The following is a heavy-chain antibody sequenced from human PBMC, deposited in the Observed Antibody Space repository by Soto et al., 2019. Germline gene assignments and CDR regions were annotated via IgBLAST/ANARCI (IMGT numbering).Heavy chain of an antibody. CDR1: GGSISSYY. V-gene: IGHV4-59*08. D-gene: IGHD4-17*01. CDR2: IYYSGST. Sequence: SETLSLTCTVSGGSISSYYWSWIRQPPGKGLEWIGYIYYSGSTNSSPSLKSRVTISVDTSKNQFSLRLSSVTAADTAVYYCARLNKAYGTDYWGQGTLVTVSS. J-gene: IGHJ4*02. CDR3: ARLNKAYGTDY.